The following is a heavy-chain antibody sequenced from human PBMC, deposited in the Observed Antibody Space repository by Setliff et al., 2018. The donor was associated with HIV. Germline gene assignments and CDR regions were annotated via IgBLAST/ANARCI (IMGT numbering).Heavy chain of an antibody. Sequence: SETLSLTCSVSGSSISSNSYWWAWIRQPPGKGLEYIGTIYHRGGTFNNPSLKSRVVMSVDTSKNQFSLKLTSVTAADTATYYCARDTGVNAAPDGRGYHTFDFWGRGTMVTVSS. J-gene: IGHJ3*01. D-gene: IGHD2-8*02. CDR3: ARDTGVNAAPDGRGYHTFDF. V-gene: IGHV4-38-2*02. CDR2: IYHRGGT. CDR1: GSSISSNSY.